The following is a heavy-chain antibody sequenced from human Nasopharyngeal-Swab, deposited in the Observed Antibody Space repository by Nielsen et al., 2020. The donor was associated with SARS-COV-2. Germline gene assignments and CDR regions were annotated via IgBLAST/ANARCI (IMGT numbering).Heavy chain of an antibody. J-gene: IGHJ4*02. V-gene: IGHV3-23*01. Sequence: GESLKISCAASGFTFSSSAISWVRQAPGMGLEWVSTIGSGGNTIYAESVKGRFTISRDNSKNTLYLQMNSLRAEDTAVYYCASGYCSGGSCKIFDYWGQGTLVTVSS. CDR1: GFTFSSSA. CDR2: IGSGGNT. CDR3: ASGYCSGGSCKIFDY. D-gene: IGHD2-15*01.